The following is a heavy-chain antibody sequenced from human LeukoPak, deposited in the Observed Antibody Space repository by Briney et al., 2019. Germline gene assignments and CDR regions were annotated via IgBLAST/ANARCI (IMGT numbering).Heavy chain of an antibody. D-gene: IGHD1-26*01. CDR2: INWNGGST. J-gene: IGHJ4*02. CDR1: GFTFSRYG. CDR3: ANKWTFDY. V-gene: IGHV3-23*01. Sequence: GGSLRLSCAASGFTFSRYGMSWVRQAPGKGLEWVSGINWNGGSTGYADSVKGRFTISRDNSKNTLYLQMNSLRAEDTAVYYCANKWTFDYWGQGTQVTVSS.